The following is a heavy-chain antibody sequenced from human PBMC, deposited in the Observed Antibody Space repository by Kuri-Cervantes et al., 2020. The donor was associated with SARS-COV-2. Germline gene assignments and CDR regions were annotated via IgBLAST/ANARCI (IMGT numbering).Heavy chain of an antibody. Sequence: GGSLRLSCAASGFTFSDYYMSWIRQAPGKGLEWVSYISSWSTYIFYADSVKGRFTLSRDNARNSLYLQMNSLRAEDTAVYYCARLIGDGYPRYSFDHWGQGTLVTVSS. J-gene: IGHJ4*02. D-gene: IGHD5-24*01. CDR1: GFTFSDYY. CDR3: ARLIGDGYPRYSFDH. CDR2: ISSWSTYI. V-gene: IGHV3-11*06.